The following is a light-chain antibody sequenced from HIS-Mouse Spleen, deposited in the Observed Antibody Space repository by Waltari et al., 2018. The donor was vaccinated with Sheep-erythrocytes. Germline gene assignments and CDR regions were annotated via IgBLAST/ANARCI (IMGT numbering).Light chain of an antibody. V-gene: IGLV3-10*01. Sequence: SYELTQPPSVSVSPGQTARTTCSGAAFPKQYAYWYQQKSGQAPVLVIYEDSKRPSGIPERFSGSSSGTMATLTISGAQVEDDADYYCYSTDSSGNHWVFGGGTKLTVL. CDR1: AFPKQY. J-gene: IGLJ3*02. CDR3: YSTDSSGNHWV. CDR2: EDS.